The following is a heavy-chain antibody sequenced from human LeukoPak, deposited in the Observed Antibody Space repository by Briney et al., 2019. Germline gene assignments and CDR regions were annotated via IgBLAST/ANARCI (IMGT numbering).Heavy chain of an antibody. D-gene: IGHD2-2*01. CDR2: VFDSGGT. J-gene: IGHJ4*02. Sequence: SETLSLTCTVSGGSISSSIHYWGWIRQPPGQGLEWIGTVFDSGGTYYSPSLKSRVIISIDTSKNQFSLRLNCVTAADTAVYYCARLVRYCSSNSCYPFDYWGQGTLVTVSS. CDR3: ARLVRYCSSNSCYPFDY. V-gene: IGHV4-39*01. CDR1: GGSISSSIHY.